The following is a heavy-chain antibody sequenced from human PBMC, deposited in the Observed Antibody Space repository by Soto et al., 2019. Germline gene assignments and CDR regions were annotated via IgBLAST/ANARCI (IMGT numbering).Heavy chain of an antibody. Sequence: QVTLKESGPVLVRPTETLTLTCTVSGFSLSNAKMGVSWIRQPPGKALEWLAHIFSNDEKSYNTSLQNRLTISEDTSKSQVVLTMTNTDPADTATYYCARRLSGLFLFDAWGQGTLVTVSS. CDR2: IFSNDEK. J-gene: IGHJ5*02. CDR3: ARRLSGLFLFDA. V-gene: IGHV2-26*01. D-gene: IGHD6-19*01. CDR1: GFSLSNAKMG.